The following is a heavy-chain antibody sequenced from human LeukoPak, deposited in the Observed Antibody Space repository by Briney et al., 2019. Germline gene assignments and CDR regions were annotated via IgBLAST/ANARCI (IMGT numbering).Heavy chain of an antibody. Sequence: SVKVSCKASGYTFTSYGISWARQAPGQGLEWMGGIIPIFGTANYAQKFQGRVTITADESTSTAYMELSSLRSEDTAVYYCASRYCSGGSCYFGWFDYWGQGTLVTVSS. J-gene: IGHJ4*02. CDR3: ASRYCSGGSCYFGWFDY. V-gene: IGHV1-69*13. CDR1: GYTFTSYG. CDR2: IIPIFGTA. D-gene: IGHD2-15*01.